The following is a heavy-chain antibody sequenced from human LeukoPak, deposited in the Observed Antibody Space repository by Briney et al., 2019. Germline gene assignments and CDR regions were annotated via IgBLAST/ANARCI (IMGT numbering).Heavy chain of an antibody. Sequence: SETLCFTCTVSGGAITNFYWTWIRQSAGKGLEWIGQIYGSGGTNYNPSLKSRVTMSADKSKNQISLRLTSVTAADTAVYYCARNRTSYYGEIPFDVWGQGTMVTVSS. V-gene: IGHV4-4*07. CDR2: IYGSGGT. CDR3: ARNRTSYYGEIPFDV. CDR1: GGAITNFY. D-gene: IGHD3/OR15-3a*01. J-gene: IGHJ3*01.